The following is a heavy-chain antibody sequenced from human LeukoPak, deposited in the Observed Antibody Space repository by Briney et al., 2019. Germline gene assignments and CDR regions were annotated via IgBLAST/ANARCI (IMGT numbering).Heavy chain of an antibody. CDR1: GGSFSSYY. CDR2: INHSGST. J-gene: IGHJ4*02. Sequence: SETLSLTCAVSGGSFSSYYWSWIRQPPGKGLEWIGEINHSGSTNYNPSLKSRVTISVDTSKNQFSLKLSSVTAADTAVYYCARGPRYFDWLLQRFDYWGQGTLVTVSS. CDR3: ARGPRYFDWLLQRFDY. V-gene: IGHV4-34*01. D-gene: IGHD3-9*01.